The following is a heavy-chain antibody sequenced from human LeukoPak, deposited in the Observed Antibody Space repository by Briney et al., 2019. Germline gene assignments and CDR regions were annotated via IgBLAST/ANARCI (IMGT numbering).Heavy chain of an antibody. J-gene: IGHJ5*02. V-gene: IGHV4-34*01. CDR3: ARDSGTTGEVKFDP. CDR2: INHSGST. CDR1: GGSFTGYY. D-gene: IGHD3-10*01. Sequence: SETLSLTCAVYGGSFTGYYWSWIRQPPGKGLEWIGEINHSGSTNCNPSLKSRVTISVDTSKNQFSLKLSSVTAADTAVYYCARDSGTTGEVKFDPWGQGILVTVSS.